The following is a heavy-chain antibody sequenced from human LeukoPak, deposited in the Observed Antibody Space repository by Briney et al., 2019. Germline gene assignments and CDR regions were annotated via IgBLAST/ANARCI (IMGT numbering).Heavy chain of an antibody. J-gene: IGHJ5*02. Sequence: SVKVSCKASGGTFSSYAISWARQAPGQGLEWMGGIIPIFGTANYAQKFQGRVTITADESTSTAYMELSSLRSEDTAVYYCARGRIAAAGFTYNWFDPWGQGTLVTVSS. CDR2: IIPIFGTA. D-gene: IGHD6-13*01. CDR1: GGTFSSYA. V-gene: IGHV1-69*01. CDR3: ARGRIAAAGFTYNWFDP.